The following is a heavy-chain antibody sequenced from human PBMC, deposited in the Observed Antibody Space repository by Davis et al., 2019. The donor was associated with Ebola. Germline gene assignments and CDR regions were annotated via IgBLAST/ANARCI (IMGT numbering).Heavy chain of an antibody. D-gene: IGHD4-17*01. CDR2: ISYDGSNK. J-gene: IGHJ2*01. V-gene: IGHV3-30*18. Sequence: PGGSLRLSCAASGFTFSSYGMHWVRQAPGKGLEWVAVISYDGSNKYYVDSVKGRFTISRDNPKNTLYLQMNSLRAEDTAVYYCAKERSSTVTTLRGGGFDLWGRGTLVTVSS. CDR1: GFTFSSYG. CDR3: AKERSSTVTTLRGGGFDL.